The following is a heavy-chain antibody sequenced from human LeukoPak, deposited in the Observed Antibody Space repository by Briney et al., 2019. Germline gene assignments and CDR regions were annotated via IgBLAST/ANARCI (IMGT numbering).Heavy chain of an antibody. D-gene: IGHD6-19*01. V-gene: IGHV3-30*18. Sequence: GGSLRLSCATSGFTFSSYGMHWVRQAPGKGLEWVAIISYDGSNTNFVDAVKGRFTISRDNSKNTLYLQMNSLRAEDTAMYYCVKVPRSGCCAFDVWGQGTMVTVSS. CDR3: VKVPRSGCCAFDV. CDR1: GFTFSSYG. CDR2: ISYDGSNT. J-gene: IGHJ3*01.